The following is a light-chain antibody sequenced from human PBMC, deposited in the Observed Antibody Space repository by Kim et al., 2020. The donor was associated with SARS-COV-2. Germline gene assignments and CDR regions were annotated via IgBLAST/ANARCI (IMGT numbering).Light chain of an antibody. CDR1: QSLAYSDENTY. V-gene: IGKV2-30*01. CDR3: MKATHWPRS. Sequence: QPASIACRSSQSLAYSDENTYLNWFQQRPGQSPRRLIDKVSEREAGVTDSFSGSGSGTDFTLKISRVEAEDVGVYYCMKATHWPRSFGQGTKLEIK. J-gene: IGKJ2*03. CDR2: KVS.